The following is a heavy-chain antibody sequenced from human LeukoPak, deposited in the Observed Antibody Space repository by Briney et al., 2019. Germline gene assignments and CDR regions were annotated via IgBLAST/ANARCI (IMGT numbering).Heavy chain of an antibody. CDR2: IIPIFGTA. V-gene: IGHV1-69*05. Sequence: SVKVSCKASGGTFSSYDISWVRQAPGQGLEWMGRIIPIFGTANYAQKFQGRVTITTDESTSTAYMELSSLRSEDTAVYYCARDSHGGSGSYYYFDYWGQGTLVTVCS. CDR3: ARDSHGGSGSYYYFDY. J-gene: IGHJ4*02. D-gene: IGHD3-10*01. CDR1: GGTFSSYD.